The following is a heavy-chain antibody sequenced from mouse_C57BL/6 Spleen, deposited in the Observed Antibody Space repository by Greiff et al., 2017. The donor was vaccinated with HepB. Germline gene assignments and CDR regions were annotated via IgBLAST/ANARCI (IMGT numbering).Heavy chain of an antibody. CDR1: GYAFTNYL. Sequence: VQLQQSGAELVRPGTSVKVSCKASGYAFTNYLIEWVKQRPGQGLEWIGVINPGSGGTNYNEKFKGKATLTADKSSSTAYMQLSSLTSEDSAVYFCATQDFSVVGLDYWGQGTSVTVSS. V-gene: IGHV1-54*01. CDR2: INPGSGGT. CDR3: ATQDFSVVGLDY. D-gene: IGHD1-1*01. J-gene: IGHJ4*01.